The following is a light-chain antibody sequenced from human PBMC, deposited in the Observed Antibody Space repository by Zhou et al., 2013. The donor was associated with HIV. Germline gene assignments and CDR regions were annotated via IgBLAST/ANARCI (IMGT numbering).Light chain of an antibody. CDR1: HTVTSNY. Sequence: EIVLTQSPGTLSLSPGERATLSCRASHTVTSNYLAWYQHTPGQGPKVLIFGASTRANGIPDRFSGSGSGTEFTLTISRLEPEDFAMYYCQHYGVSPYTFGPGTKLEI. V-gene: IGKV3-20*01. CDR3: QHYGVSPYT. CDR2: GAS. J-gene: IGKJ2*01.